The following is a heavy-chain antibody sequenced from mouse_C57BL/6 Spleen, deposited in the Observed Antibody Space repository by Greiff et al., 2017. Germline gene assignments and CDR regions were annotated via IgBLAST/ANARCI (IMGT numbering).Heavy chain of an antibody. CDR3: GRLAYDYSWYFDV. J-gene: IGHJ1*03. D-gene: IGHD2-4*01. Sequence: EVKLVESGGGLVKPGGSLKLSCAASGFTFSDYGMHWVRQAPENGLEWVAYISSGSSTIYYADTVKGRFTISRDNAKNTLLLQMTSLKSEDTAMYYCGRLAYDYSWYFDVWGTGTTVTVSS. CDR1: GFTFSDYG. CDR2: ISSGSSTI. V-gene: IGHV5-17*01.